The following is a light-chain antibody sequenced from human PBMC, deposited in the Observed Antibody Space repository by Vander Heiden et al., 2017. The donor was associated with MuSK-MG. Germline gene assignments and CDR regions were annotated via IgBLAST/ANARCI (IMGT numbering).Light chain of an antibody. V-gene: IGKV1D-16*01. CDR3: QQYNSYPIT. J-gene: IGKJ5*01. CDR1: QGIISW. CDR2: GAS. Sequence: DIVMTQSPSSLSASVGDRVTITCQASQGIISWLAWYQQKPEKAPKLLIYGASSLQSGVPSRFSGSGSGTDFTLTISSLQPEDFATYYCQQYNSYPITFGQGTRLEIK.